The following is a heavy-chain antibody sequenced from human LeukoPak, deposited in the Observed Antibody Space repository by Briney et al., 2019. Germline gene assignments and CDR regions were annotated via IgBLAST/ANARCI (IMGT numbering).Heavy chain of an antibody. CDR3: ARARGAAEPYYYYGMDV. CDR1: GGSISSSNW. D-gene: IGHD6-13*01. Sequence: SGTLSLTCAVSGGSISSSNWWSWVRQPPGKGLEWIGEIYHSGSTNYNPSLKSRVTISVDKSKNQFSLKLSSVTAADTAVYYCARARGAAEPYYYYGMDVWGQGTTVTVSS. V-gene: IGHV4-4*02. J-gene: IGHJ6*02. CDR2: IYHSGST.